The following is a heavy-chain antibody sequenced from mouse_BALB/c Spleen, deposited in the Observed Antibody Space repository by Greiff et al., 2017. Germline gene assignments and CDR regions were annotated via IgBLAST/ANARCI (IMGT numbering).Heavy chain of an antibody. J-gene: IGHJ2*01. Sequence: QVQLQQPGAELVMPGASVKMSCKASGYTFTDYWLHWVKQRPGQGLEWIGAIDTSDSYTSYNHKLKGKATLTVDEYSSTAYMQLSSLTSEDSAVYCGTREVITRYFDYWGQGTTLTVSS. CDR2: IDTSDSYT. CDR3: TREVITRYFDY. D-gene: IGHD1-1*01. V-gene: IGHV1-69*01. CDR1: GYTFTDYW.